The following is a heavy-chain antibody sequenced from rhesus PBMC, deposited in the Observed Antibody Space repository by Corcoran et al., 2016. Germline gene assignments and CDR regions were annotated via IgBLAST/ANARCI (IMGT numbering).Heavy chain of an antibody. V-gene: IGHV4-73*01. J-gene: IGHJ3*01. CDR3: ARDAEGAFDF. Sequence: QVQLQQWGEGLVKPSETLSLTRAVYGGSISGYYYWSWIRQPPGKGLEWIGYIYGNSASTNYNPSLKNRVTISKDTSKNQFSLKLSSVTAADTAVYYCARDAEGAFDFWGQGLRVTVSS. CDR2: IYGNSAST. CDR1: GGSISGYYY.